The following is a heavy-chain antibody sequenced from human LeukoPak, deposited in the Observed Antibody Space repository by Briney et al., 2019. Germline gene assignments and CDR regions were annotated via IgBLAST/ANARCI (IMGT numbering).Heavy chain of an antibody. D-gene: IGHD4-17*01. J-gene: IGHJ4*02. V-gene: IGHV3-30*04. Sequence: GGSLRLSCAASGFTFRTYAMHWVRQAPGEGLEWVAVISYDGSNEYYADSVKGRFTISRDNSKNTLYLQMSSLRGEDTAVYYCARERTTAGFDSWGQGTLVTVSS. CDR2: ISYDGSNE. CDR1: GFTFRTYA. CDR3: ARERTTAGFDS.